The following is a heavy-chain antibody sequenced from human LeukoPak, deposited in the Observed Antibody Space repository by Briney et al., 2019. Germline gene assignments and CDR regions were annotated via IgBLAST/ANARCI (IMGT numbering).Heavy chain of an antibody. CDR3: ARGWGIPAPISWFDP. D-gene: IGHD2-2*01. V-gene: IGHV1-69*05. CDR2: IVPIFGKT. CDR1: GGSFSSNI. J-gene: IGHJ5*02. Sequence: SVKVSCKASGGSFSSNIIGWVRQAPGQGLAWMGGIVPIFGKTKYAQKFQGRVTITTDESSSTAYMELSSLRSDDTAIYYCARGWGIPAPISWFDPWGQGTPVTVSS.